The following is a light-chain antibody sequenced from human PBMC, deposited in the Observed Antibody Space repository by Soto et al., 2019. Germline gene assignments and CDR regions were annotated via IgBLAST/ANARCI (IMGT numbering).Light chain of an antibody. CDR3: HQRSNWLDT. J-gene: IGKJ5*01. V-gene: IGKV3-11*01. CDR1: QSVSSSY. CDR2: DAS. Sequence: EIVLTQSPGTLSLSPGERATLSCRASQSVSSSYLAWYQQKPGQPPRLLIYDASKRATGIPARFSGSGSGTDFTLTISSLEAEDFAVYYCHQRSNWLDTFGQGTRLEIK.